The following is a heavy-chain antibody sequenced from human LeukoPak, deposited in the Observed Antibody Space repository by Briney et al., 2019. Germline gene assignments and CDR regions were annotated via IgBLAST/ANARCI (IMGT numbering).Heavy chain of an antibody. J-gene: IGHJ6*03. Sequence: SETLSLTCTVSGGSISSSSYYWGWIRQPPGKGLEWIGSIYYSGSTYYNPSLKSRVTISVDTSKNQFSLKLSSVTAADTAVYYCARDRVTMVRGVIYYYYYMDVWGKGTTVTISS. D-gene: IGHD3-10*01. CDR1: GGSISSSSYY. CDR3: ARDRVTMVRGVIYYYYYMDV. V-gene: IGHV4-39*02. CDR2: IYYSGST.